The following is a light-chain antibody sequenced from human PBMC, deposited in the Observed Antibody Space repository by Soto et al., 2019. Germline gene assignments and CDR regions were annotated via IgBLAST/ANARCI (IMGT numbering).Light chain of an antibody. CDR1: QTVRNNY. CDR2: DAS. CDR3: QQFSSYPLT. V-gene: IGKV3-20*01. J-gene: IGKJ4*01. Sequence: EFVLTQSPGTLYLSPGERATLSCRASQTVRNNYLAWYQQKPGQAPRLLIYDASSRATGIPDRFSGGGSGTDFTVTNSRLEPEDFAVYYCQQFSSYPLTFGGGTKVEIK.